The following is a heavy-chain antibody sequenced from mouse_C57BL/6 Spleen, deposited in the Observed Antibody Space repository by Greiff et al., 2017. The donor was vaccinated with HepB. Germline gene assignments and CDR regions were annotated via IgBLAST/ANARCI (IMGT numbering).Heavy chain of an antibody. CDR2: IYPRSGNT. D-gene: IGHD1-1*01. V-gene: IGHV1-81*01. CDR3: ARWVITTVVATDWYFDV. J-gene: IGHJ1*03. CDR1: GYTFTSYG. Sequence: VKLQESGAELARPGASVKLSCKASGYTFTSYGISWVKQRTGQGLEWIGEIYPRSGNTYYNEKFKGKATLTADKSSSTAYMELRSLTSEDSAVYFCARWVITTVVATDWYFDVWGTGTTVTVSS.